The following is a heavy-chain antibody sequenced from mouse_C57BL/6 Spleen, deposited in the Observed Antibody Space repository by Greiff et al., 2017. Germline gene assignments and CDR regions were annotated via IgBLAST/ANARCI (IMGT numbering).Heavy chain of an antibody. CDR3: TGYDYDGGYFDY. J-gene: IGHJ2*01. CDR1: GFTFSDAW. Sequence: EVQLVESGGGLVQPGGSMKLSCAASGFTFSDAWMDWVRQSPEKGLEWVAEIRNKANNHATYYAESVKGRFTISRDDSKSSVYLQMNSLRAEDTGIYYCTGYDYDGGYFDYWGQGTTLTVSS. CDR2: IRNKANNHAT. D-gene: IGHD2-4*01. V-gene: IGHV6-6*01.